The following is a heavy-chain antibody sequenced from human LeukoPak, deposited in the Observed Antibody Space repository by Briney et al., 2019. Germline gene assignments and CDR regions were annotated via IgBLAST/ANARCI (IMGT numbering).Heavy chain of an antibody. Sequence: GESLKISCKGSGYSFTSYWIGWVRQMPGKGLEWMGIIYPGDSDTRYSPSFQGQVTISADKSISTAYLQWSSLKASDTAMYYCAGHVISDSSGYDLDYWGQGTLVTVSS. D-gene: IGHD3-22*01. CDR3: AGHVISDSSGYDLDY. CDR2: IYPGDSDT. V-gene: IGHV5-51*01. J-gene: IGHJ4*02. CDR1: GYSFTSYW.